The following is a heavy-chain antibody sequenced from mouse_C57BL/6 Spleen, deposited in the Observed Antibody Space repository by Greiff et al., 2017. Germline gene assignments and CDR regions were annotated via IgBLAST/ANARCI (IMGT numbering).Heavy chain of an antibody. CDR1: GYTFTDYN. D-gene: IGHD1-1*01. CDR3: ARGYYYGSSYDGYFDV. Sequence: EVQLQQSGPELVKPGASVKIPCKASGYTFTDYNMDWVKQSHGKSLEWIGDINPNNGGTIYNQKFKGKATLTVDKSSSTAYMELRSLTSEDTAVYYCARGYYYGSSYDGYFDVWGTGTTVTVSS. V-gene: IGHV1-18*01. CDR2: INPNNGGT. J-gene: IGHJ1*03.